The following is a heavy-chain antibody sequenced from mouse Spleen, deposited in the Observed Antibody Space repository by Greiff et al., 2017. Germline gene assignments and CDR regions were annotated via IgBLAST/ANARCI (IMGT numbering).Heavy chain of an antibody. CDR3: ARGWPGTDAMDY. CDR1: GFTFSSYA. CDR2: ISSGGGNT. J-gene: IGHJ4*01. Sequence: EVKVVESGGGLVKLGGSLKLSCAASGFTFSSYAMSWVRQTPEKRLEWVATISSGGGNTYYPDSVKGRFTISRDNAKNTLYLQMSSLKSEDTAMYYCARGWPGTDAMDYWGQGTSVTVSS. D-gene: IGHD3-3*01. V-gene: IGHV5-9*04.